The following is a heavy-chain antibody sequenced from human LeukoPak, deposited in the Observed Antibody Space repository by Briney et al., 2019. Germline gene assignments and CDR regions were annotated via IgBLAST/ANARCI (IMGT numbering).Heavy chain of an antibody. CDR3: ARAFPYYYDSNPVGYFDL. D-gene: IGHD3-22*01. V-gene: IGHV6-1*01. Sequence: SQTLSLTCAISGDSVSSNSAAWNWIRQSPSRGLEWLGRTYYRSKWYNDYAVSVKSRITIKPDTSKNQFSLKLTSVTSADTAVYYCARAFPYYYDSNPVGYFDLWGRGTLVTVSS. CDR2: TYYRSKWYN. CDR1: GDSVSSNSAA. J-gene: IGHJ2*01.